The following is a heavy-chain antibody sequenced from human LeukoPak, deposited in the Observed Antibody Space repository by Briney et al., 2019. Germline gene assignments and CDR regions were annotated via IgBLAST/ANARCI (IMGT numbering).Heavy chain of an antibody. CDR3: ARGLIVGATYYFDY. D-gene: IGHD1-26*01. J-gene: IGHJ4*02. Sequence: GGSLRLSCAASGFTFSSYWMSWVRQAPGKGLEWVANIKQDGSEKYYVDSVKGRFTISRDNAKNSLYLQMNSLRAEDTAVYYCARGLIVGATYYFDYWGQGTLVTVSS. V-gene: IGHV3-7*01. CDR2: IKQDGSEK. CDR1: GFTFSSYW.